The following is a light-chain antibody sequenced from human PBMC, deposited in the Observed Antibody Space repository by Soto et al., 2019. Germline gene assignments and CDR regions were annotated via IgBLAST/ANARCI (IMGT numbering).Light chain of an antibody. J-gene: IGLJ1*01. CDR1: SSDVGGYDY. V-gene: IGLV2-14*01. CDR3: SSYTTSSTRV. Sequence: QSVLTQPASVSGSPGQSINISCAGTSSDVGGYDYVSWYQHYAGKAPRLLIYEVTNRPSGVSNRFSGSKSGNTASLSISGLQAADEADYYCSSYTTSSTRVFGTGTKLTVL. CDR2: EVT.